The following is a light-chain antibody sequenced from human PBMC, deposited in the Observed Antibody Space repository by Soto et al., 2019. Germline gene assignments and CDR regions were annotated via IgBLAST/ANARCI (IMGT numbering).Light chain of an antibody. CDR2: SNN. V-gene: IGLV1-44*01. CDR3: AASDDSLNGVV. J-gene: IGLJ2*01. CDR1: SSNIGSKT. Sequence: QSVLTQPPSASGTPGQRVTISCSGSSSNIGSKTVNWYQQLPGTAPKLLIYSNNQRPSGVPDRFSGSKSGTSASLAISGLQSEDEGDDYCAASDDSLNGVVFGGGTKLTVL.